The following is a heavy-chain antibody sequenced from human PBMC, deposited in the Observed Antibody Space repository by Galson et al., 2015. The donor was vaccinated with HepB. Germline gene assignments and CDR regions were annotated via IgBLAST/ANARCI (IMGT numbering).Heavy chain of an antibody. CDR1: GDSISSSSYY. D-gene: IGHD1-26*01. J-gene: IGHJ4*02. Sequence: SETLSLTCAVSGDSISSSSYYWGWIRQPPGKGLEWIGSIYYTGSTYYNPSLKSRVTISVDTSKNQFSLRLSSVTAADTAVYYCARLVIVGPTTDYWGQGTLVTVSS. V-gene: IGHV4-39*01. CDR2: IYYTGST. CDR3: ARLVIVGPTTDY.